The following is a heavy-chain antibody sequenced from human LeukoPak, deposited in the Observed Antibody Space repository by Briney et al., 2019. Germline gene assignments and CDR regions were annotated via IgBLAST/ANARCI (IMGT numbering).Heavy chain of an antibody. J-gene: IGHJ4*02. D-gene: IGHD2-15*01. Sequence: GGSLRLSCAASGFTFSSYAVHWVRQAPGKGLEWVAVISYDGSNKYYADSVKGRFTISRDNSKNTLYLQMNSLRAEDTAVYYCARVGGGSCYSRCLDYWGQGTLVTVSS. V-gene: IGHV3-30-3*01. CDR3: ARVGGGSCYSRCLDY. CDR2: ISYDGSNK. CDR1: GFTFSSYA.